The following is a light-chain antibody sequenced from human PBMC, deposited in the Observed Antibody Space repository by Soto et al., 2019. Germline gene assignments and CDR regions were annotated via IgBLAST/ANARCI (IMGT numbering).Light chain of an antibody. CDR2: DTS. V-gene: IGLV7-46*01. Sequence: QAVVTQEPSLTVSPGGTVTLTCGSSTGAVTSGHYPYWFQQKPGQAPRTLIYDTSNKQSWTPARFSGSVLGDKAALTLSGAQTEDEADYYCLLSYSGGRKVFGGGTKLTVL. CDR3: LLSYSGGRKV. CDR1: TGAVTSGHY. J-gene: IGLJ3*02.